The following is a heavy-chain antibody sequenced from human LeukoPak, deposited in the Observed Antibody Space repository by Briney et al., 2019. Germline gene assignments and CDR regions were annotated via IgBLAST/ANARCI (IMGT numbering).Heavy chain of an antibody. CDR3: ARALDPGWELLPDYMDA. CDR1: GASISSHY. V-gene: IGHV4-4*07. CDR2: IYTSGST. D-gene: IGHD1-26*01. Sequence: SETLSLTCTVSGASISSHYWSWIRQPAGKGLEWIGRIYTSGSTNYNPSLKSRVAISVDTSKNQFSLKLSSVTAADTAVYYCARALDPGWELLPDYMDAWGKGTTVTVSS. J-gene: IGHJ6*03.